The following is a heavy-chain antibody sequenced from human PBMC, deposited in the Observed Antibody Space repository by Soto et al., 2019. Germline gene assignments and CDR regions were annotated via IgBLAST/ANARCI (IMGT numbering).Heavy chain of an antibody. CDR3: ARDEADIVVVPAAKSQALDY. V-gene: IGHV3-33*01. J-gene: IGHJ4*02. CDR1: GFTFSSYG. CDR2: IWYDGSNK. D-gene: IGHD2-2*01. Sequence: GGSLRLSCAASGFTFSSYGMHWVRQAPGKGLEWVAVIWYDGSNKYYADSVKGRFTISRDNSKNTLYLQMNSLRAEDTAVYYCARDEADIVVVPAAKSQALDYWGQGTLVTVS.